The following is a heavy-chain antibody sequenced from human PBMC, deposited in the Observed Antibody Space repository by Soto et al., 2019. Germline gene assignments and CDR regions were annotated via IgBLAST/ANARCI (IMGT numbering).Heavy chain of an antibody. Sequence: QVQLVESGGGVVQPGRSLRLSCAASGFTFSTYVMHWVRQAPGKGLEWVAVISSDGTNDNYADSVKGRFTISRDQSKYTLELQMNSLRTEDTALYYCVKQNAGWYFDFWGQGTLVTVTS. J-gene: IGHJ5*01. CDR2: ISSDGTND. CDR1: GFTFSTYV. V-gene: IGHV3-30*18. D-gene: IGHD6-19*01. CDR3: VKQNAGWYFDF.